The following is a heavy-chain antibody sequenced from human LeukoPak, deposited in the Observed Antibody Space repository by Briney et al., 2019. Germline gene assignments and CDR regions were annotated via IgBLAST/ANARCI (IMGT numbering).Heavy chain of an antibody. V-gene: IGHV4-31*03. J-gene: IGHJ4*02. Sequence: PSETLSLTCTVSGGSISSGGYYWRWIRQHPGKGLEWIGCIHYSGSTYYNPSLKSRVIISVDTSKKQFSLKLSSVNPEDTAVYYCARLGSGSNYWGQGTLVTVSS. CDR1: GGSISSGGYY. D-gene: IGHD3-10*01. CDR3: ARLGSGSNY. CDR2: IHYSGST.